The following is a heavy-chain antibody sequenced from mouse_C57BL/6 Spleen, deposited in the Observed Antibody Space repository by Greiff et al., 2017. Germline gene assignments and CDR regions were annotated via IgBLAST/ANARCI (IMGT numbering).Heavy chain of an antibody. V-gene: IGHV1-55*01. Sequence: QVQLKQPGAELVKPGASVKMSCKASGYTFTSYWITWVKQRPGQGLEWIGDIYPGSGSTNYNEKFKSKATLTVDTSSSTAYMQLSSLTSEDSAVYYCARESLYDGYYPGFAYWGQGTLVTVSA. CDR1: GYTFTSYW. CDR2: IYPGSGST. J-gene: IGHJ3*01. D-gene: IGHD2-3*01. CDR3: ARESLYDGYYPGFAY.